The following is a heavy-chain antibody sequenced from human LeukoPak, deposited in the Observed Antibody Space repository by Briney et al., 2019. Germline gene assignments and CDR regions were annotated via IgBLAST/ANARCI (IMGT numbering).Heavy chain of an antibody. CDR1: GYTFTGYY. Sequence: SVKVSCKASGYTFTGYYMHWVRQAPGQGLEWVGWINPNSGGTNYPQKFQGRVTMTRDTSISTAYMDLSRLRSDDTAVYYCARRVSVAGSFYFDYWGQGALVIVSS. CDR2: INPNSGGT. D-gene: IGHD6-19*01. V-gene: IGHV1-2*02. CDR3: ARRVSVAGSFYFDY. J-gene: IGHJ4*02.